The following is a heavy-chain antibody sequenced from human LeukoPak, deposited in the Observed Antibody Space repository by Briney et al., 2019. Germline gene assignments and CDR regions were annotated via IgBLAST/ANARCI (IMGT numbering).Heavy chain of an antibody. V-gene: IGHV1-24*01. CDR2: FDPDDDET. D-gene: IGHD1-26*01. J-gene: IGHJ4*02. CDR3: ATAYMVGASRPFHY. CDR1: GYTLSEFS. Sequence: ASVKVSCKVSGYTLSEFSMHWVRQTPGKGLEWMGGFDPDDDETTYAQKFQGRVTMTEDTSTDTAYMELSSLRSEDTAVYFCATAYMVGASRPFHYWGQGTLVTVSS.